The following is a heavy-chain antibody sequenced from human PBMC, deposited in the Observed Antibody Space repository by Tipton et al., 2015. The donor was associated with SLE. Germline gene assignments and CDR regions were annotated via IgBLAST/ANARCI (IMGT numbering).Heavy chain of an antibody. D-gene: IGHD2-8*02. J-gene: IGHJ5*02. CDR2: ISSSGSTI. Sequence: GSLRLSCAASGFTFSDYYKSWIRQAPGKGLEWVSYISSSGSTIYYADSVKGRFTISRDNAKNSLYLQMSSLRAEDTAVYYCARDRLRYCTGGVSSCNWFDPWGQGTLVTVSS. V-gene: IGHV3-11*01. CDR3: ARDRLRYCTGGVSSCNWFDP. CDR1: GFTFSDYY.